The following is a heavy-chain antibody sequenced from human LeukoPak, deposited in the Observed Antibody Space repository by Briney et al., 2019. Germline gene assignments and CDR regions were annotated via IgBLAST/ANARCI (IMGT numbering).Heavy chain of an antibody. CDR3: AKRPGGGSYYYDDSGYSFDY. Sequence: GRSLRLSCAASGFTFDDYAMHWVRQAPGKGLEWVSGISWNSGSIGYADSVKGRFTISRDNAKNSLYLQMNSLRAEDTAVYYCAKRPGGGSYYYDDSGYSFDYWGQGTLVTVSS. CDR1: GFTFDDYA. V-gene: IGHV3-9*01. D-gene: IGHD3-22*01. J-gene: IGHJ4*02. CDR2: ISWNSGSI.